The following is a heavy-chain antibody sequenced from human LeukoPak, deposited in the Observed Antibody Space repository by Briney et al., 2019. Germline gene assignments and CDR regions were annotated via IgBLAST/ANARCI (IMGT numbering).Heavy chain of an antibody. CDR3: ARGYCTNGICYDAFDV. CDR1: GGSISSGGYS. D-gene: IGHD2-8*01. CDR2: IYHSGST. J-gene: IGHJ3*01. V-gene: IGHV4-30-2*05. Sequence: SQTLSLTCAVSGGSISSGGYSWSWIRQPPGKGLEWIGYIYHSGSTYYNPSLKSRVTISVDTSKNQFSLNLRSVTAADTAVYYCARGYCTNGICYDAFDVWGQGTGVTVSS.